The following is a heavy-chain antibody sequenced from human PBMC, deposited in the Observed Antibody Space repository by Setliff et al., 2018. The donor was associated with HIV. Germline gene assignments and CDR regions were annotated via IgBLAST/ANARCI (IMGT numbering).Heavy chain of an antibody. V-gene: IGHV3-48*04. CDR1: GFTFSSYS. J-gene: IGHJ4*02. Sequence: GGSLRLSCAASGFTFSSYSMNWVRQAPGKGPEWVSYITGSGDTIYYADSVKGRFTISRDNAKNSLYLQMNSLRAEDTAVYYCARASYYYDSSGWVDYWGQGTLVTVSS. CDR2: ITGSGDTI. D-gene: IGHD3-22*01. CDR3: ARASYYYDSSGWVDY.